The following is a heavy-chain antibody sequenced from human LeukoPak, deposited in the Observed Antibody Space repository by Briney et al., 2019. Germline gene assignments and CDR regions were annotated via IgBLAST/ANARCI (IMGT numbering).Heavy chain of an antibody. CDR1: GFTFSNYA. D-gene: IGHD3-3*01. J-gene: IGHJ4*02. CDR2: ISSSGSTI. Sequence: GGSLRLSCVASGFTFSNYAMSWIRQAPGKGLEWVSYISSSGSTIYYADSVKGRFTISRDNAKISLYLQMNSLRAEDTAVYYCAKEMVRFLEWLDYFDYWGQGTLVTVSS. CDR3: AKEMVRFLEWLDYFDY. V-gene: IGHV3-11*04.